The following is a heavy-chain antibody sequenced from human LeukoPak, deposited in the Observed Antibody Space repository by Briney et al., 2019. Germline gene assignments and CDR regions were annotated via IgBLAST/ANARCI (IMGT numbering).Heavy chain of an antibody. CDR1: GYTFTSYG. Sequence: GASVKVSCKASGYTFTSYGISWVRQAPGQGPEWMGWISNYNGDTRYAQDLQGRVTMTTGTSTRTAYMELRSLRSDDTAVYYCARAPNYSDSGSPLWDFWGQGTLVTVSS. V-gene: IGHV1-18*01. CDR3: ARAPNYSDSGSPLWDF. CDR2: ISNYNGDT. D-gene: IGHD3-10*01. J-gene: IGHJ4*02.